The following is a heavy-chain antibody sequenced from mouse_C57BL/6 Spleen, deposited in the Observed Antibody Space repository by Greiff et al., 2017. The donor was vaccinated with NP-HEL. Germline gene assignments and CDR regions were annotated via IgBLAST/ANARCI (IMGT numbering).Heavy chain of an antibody. CDR3: APYGGGFAY. D-gene: IGHD1-1*01. CDR1: GYTFTSYW. CDR2: IDPSDSYT. J-gene: IGHJ3*01. Sequence: QVQLQQPGAELVRPGTSVKLSCKASGYTFTSYWMHWVKQRPGQGLEWIGVIDPSDSYTNYNQKFKGKATLTVDTSSSTAYMQLSSLTSEDSAVYYCAPYGGGFAYWGQGTLVTVSA. V-gene: IGHV1-59*01.